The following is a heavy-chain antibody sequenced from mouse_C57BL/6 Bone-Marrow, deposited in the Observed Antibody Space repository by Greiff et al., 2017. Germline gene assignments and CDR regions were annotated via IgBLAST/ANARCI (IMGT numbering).Heavy chain of an antibody. J-gene: IGHJ4*01. Sequence: QVQLQQPGAELVMPGASVKLSCKASGYTFTSYWMHWVKQRPGQGLEWIGEIDPSDSYTNYNQKFKGKSTLTVAKSSSTAYMQLSSLTSEDSAVYYCARGRLGSLYAMDYWGQGTSVTVSA. CDR2: IDPSDSYT. CDR3: ARGRLGSLYAMDY. D-gene: IGHD6-1*01. V-gene: IGHV1-69*01. CDR1: GYTFTSYW.